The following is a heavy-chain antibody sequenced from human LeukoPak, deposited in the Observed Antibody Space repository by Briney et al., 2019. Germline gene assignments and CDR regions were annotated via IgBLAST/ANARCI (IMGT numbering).Heavy chain of an antibody. CDR2: IGGSGVRT. J-gene: IGHJ6*03. V-gene: IGHV3-23*01. D-gene: IGHD6-13*01. CDR1: GFTFTTYG. Sequence: GGTLRLSCSASGFTFTTYGMNWVRQAPGKGLEWVSGIGGSGVRTYYADSVKGRFTISRDNSRNTVYLQMKSLRAEDTAVYYCARSRQQDYYYYYMDVWGKGTTVTISS. CDR3: ARSRQQDYYYYYMDV.